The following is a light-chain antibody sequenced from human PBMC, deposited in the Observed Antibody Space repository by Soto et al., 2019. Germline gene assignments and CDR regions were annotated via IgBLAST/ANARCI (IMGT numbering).Light chain of an antibody. CDR3: QQYDGH. V-gene: IGKV1-5*01. J-gene: IGKJ2*01. Sequence: DIQMTQSPSTVSASVGDRVTFTCRASQNTWLAWYQQKPGKAPRVLLYDASSLQSGVPSRFSGSGSGTEFTLTISSLEPDDFATYYCQQYDGHFGQGTKLEIK. CDR1: QNTW. CDR2: DAS.